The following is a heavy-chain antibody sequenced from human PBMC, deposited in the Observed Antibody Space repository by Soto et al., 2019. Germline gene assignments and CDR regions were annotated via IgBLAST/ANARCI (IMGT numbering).Heavy chain of an antibody. Sequence: GSLRLSCAASGFTFNSYAMSWVHQAPGKGLKWVSAISGSGGSTYYADSVKGRFTISRDNSKNTLYLQMNSLRAEDTAVYYCAKNNDFWSGSVDVWGQGTTVTVSS. J-gene: IGHJ6*02. CDR2: ISGSGGST. V-gene: IGHV3-23*01. CDR1: GFTFNSYA. CDR3: AKNNDFWSGSVDV. D-gene: IGHD3-3*01.